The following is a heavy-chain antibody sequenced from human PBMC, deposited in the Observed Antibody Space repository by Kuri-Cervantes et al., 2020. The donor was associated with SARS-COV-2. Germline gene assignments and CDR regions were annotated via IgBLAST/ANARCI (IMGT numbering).Heavy chain of an antibody. V-gene: IGHV4-61*01. CDR1: GYSISSGYY. CDR2: IYYSGST. D-gene: IGHD1-26*01. Sequence: SETLSLTCAVSGYSISSGYYWGWIRQPPGKGLEWIGYIYYSGSTNYNPSLKSRVTISVDTSKNQFSLKLSSVTAADTAVYYCARGGWELLAFDIWGQGTMVTVSS. J-gene: IGHJ3*02. CDR3: ARGGWELLAFDI.